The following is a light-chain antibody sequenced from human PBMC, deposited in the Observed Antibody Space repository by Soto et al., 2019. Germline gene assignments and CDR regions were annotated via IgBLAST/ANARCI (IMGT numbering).Light chain of an antibody. V-gene: IGKV1-27*01. J-gene: IGKJ3*01. Sequence: DIQMTQSPTSLSASVGDRVTITCRASQGIRNFVAWYQQKPGKAPKLLSYAASTLQSGVPSRFSGSGSGTDFTLTINSLQPDDVATYSCQKYSSVPVFGPGTKVEIK. CDR2: AAS. CDR1: QGIRNF. CDR3: QKYSSVPV.